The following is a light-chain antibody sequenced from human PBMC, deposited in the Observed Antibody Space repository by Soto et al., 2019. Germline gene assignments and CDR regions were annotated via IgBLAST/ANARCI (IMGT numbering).Light chain of an antibody. CDR3: QVWDSSNLWV. J-gene: IGLJ3*02. CDR2: YDS. Sequence: SYELTQPPSVSVAPGKTARITCGGNNIGSKSVHWYQQKPGQAPVLVIYYDSDRPSGIPERFSGSNSGNTATLTISRVEAGDEADYYCQVWDSSNLWVLGGGTKLTVL. CDR1: NIGSKS. V-gene: IGLV3-21*04.